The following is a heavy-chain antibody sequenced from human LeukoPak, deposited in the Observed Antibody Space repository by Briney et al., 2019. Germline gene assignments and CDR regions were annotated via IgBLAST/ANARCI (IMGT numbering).Heavy chain of an antibody. Sequence: SGTLSLTCAVSGYSISSGYYWGWIRQPPGKGLEWIGSIYHSGSTYYNPSLKSRVTISVDTSKNQFSLKLSSVTAADTAVYYCARRGTIGTIDYWGQGTLVTVSS. CDR1: GYSISSGYY. D-gene: IGHD1-14*01. CDR3: ARRGTIGTIDY. CDR2: IYHSGST. J-gene: IGHJ4*02. V-gene: IGHV4-38-2*01.